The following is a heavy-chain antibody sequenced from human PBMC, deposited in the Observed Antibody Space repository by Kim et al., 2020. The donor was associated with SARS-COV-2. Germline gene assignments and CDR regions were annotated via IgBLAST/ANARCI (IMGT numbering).Heavy chain of an antibody. Sequence: YSRGRTNYPPSIQSRVTLSVATSKNQFSLKLSSVPAADTAVYYCARGFAYWGQGTLVTVSS. V-gene: IGHV4-59*09. J-gene: IGHJ4*02. CDR2: YSRGRT. CDR3: ARGFAY.